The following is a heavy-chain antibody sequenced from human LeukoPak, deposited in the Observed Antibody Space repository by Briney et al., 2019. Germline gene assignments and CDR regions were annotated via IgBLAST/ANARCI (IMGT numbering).Heavy chain of an antibody. CDR1: GYTFTGYF. D-gene: IGHD4-17*01. CDR3: ARGDYGDHVIY. V-gene: IGHV1-2*02. Sequence: GASVKVSCKASGYTFTGYFLHWVRQAPGQGLEWMGWINPNSGGTNYAQNFQGRVTMTRDTSISTAYMELSSLRSDDTAVYYCARGDYGDHVIYWGQGTLVTVSS. CDR2: INPNSGGT. J-gene: IGHJ4*02.